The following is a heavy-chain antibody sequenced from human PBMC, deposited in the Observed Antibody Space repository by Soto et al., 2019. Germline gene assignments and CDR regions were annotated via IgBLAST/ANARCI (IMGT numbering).Heavy chain of an antibody. CDR2: INPNTGGT. V-gene: IGHV1-2*04. CDR1: GYTFTSYY. CDR3: ARSEAVLRRQNYYYYDGLDV. J-gene: IGHJ6*02. D-gene: IGHD4-17*01. Sequence: QVQLVQSGADVKKPGASVKVSCKASGYTFTSYYVHWVRQAPGQGLEWMGWINPNTGGTNYAQKFKGWVTMTRATSISTAYMELSRLRTDATAMYYCARSEAVLRRQNYYYYDGLDVWGQGPTVTVSS.